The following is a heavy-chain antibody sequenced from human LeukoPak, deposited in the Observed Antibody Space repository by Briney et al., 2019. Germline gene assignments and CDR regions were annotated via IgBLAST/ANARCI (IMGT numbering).Heavy chain of an antibody. J-gene: IGHJ4*02. Sequence: SATLSLTCTVSGASFGTSYWGWIRQHPGKGLEWIGDIYYSGSTNYNPSLKSRVTLSVDTSKNQFSLKLTSVTAADTAVYYCARHKPTGSYPLELWGQGTLVTVSS. CDR2: IYYSGST. D-gene: IGHD3-10*01. CDR1: GASFGTSY. CDR3: ARHKPTGSYPLEL. V-gene: IGHV4-59*08.